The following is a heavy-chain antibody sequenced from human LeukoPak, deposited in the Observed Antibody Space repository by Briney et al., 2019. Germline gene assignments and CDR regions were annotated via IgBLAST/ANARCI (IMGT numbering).Heavy chain of an antibody. V-gene: IGHV4-34*01. Sequence: SETLSLTCAVYGGSFSGYYWSWIRQPPGKGLEWIGEINHSGRANYNPPLKSRVTIPLDTSKKQLSLNLSSVTAADTAVYYCATGLPIAADLKYFQHWGQGTLVTVSS. CDR1: GGSFSGYY. CDR3: ATGLPIAADLKYFQH. CDR2: INHSGRA. J-gene: IGHJ1*01. D-gene: IGHD6-13*01.